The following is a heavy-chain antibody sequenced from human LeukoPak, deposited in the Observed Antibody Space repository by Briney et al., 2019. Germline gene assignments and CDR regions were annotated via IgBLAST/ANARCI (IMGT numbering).Heavy chain of an antibody. Sequence: SVKVSCKASGGTFSSYAISWVRQAPGQGLEWMGGIIPIFGTANYAQKFQGRVTITTDESTSTAYMELSSLRSEDTAVYYCARDFSSTGVGYFDLWGRGTLVNVSS. V-gene: IGHV1-69*05. J-gene: IGHJ2*01. D-gene: IGHD2-2*01. CDR1: GGTFSSYA. CDR2: IIPIFGTA. CDR3: ARDFSSTGVGYFDL.